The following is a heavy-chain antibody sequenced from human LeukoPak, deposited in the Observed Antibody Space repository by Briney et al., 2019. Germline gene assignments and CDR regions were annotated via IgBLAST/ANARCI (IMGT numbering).Heavy chain of an antibody. D-gene: IGHD3-22*01. J-gene: IGHJ5*02. CDR3: ATPFRDSSGSYYNDWFDP. CDR2: INSDGSST. CDR1: VYTFSMYW. Sequence: PGGSLRLSCTASVYTFSMYWTHWVRQAPGRGLVWVSRINSDGSSTTYADSVKGRFTISRDNAKNTLYLQMNSLRAEDTAVYFCATPFRDSSGSYYNDWFDPWGQGTLVTVSS. V-gene: IGHV3-74*01.